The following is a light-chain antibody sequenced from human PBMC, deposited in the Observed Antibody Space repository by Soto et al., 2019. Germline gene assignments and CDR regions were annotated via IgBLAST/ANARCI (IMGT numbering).Light chain of an antibody. V-gene: IGLV2-8*01. Sequence: QSALTQPPSASGSPGQSVTISCTGTSSDVGAYKYVSWYQQYPGKAPKLLIYDVTERPSGVPDRFSGSKSGNTASLTVSGLQVEDESDYYCSSHAGSSVVFGVGTKLTVL. CDR3: SSHAGSSVV. CDR2: DVT. CDR1: SSDVGAYKY. J-gene: IGLJ2*01.